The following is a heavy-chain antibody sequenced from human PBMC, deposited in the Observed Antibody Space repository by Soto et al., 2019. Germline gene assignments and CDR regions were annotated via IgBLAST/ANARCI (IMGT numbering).Heavy chain of an antibody. CDR1: GYTFTSYY. CDR2: INPNSGGT. J-gene: IGHJ6*02. V-gene: IGHV1-2*04. D-gene: IGHD6-6*01. CDR3: ARALFEYSSSSPSGMDV. Sequence: ASVKVSCKASGYTFTSYYMHWVRQAPGQGLEWMGWINPNSGGTNYAQKFQGWVTMTRDTSISTAYMELSRLRSDDTAVYYCARALFEYSSSSPSGMDVWGQGTTVTVSS.